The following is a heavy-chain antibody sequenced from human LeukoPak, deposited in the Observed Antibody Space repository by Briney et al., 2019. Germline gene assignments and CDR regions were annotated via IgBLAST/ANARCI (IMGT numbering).Heavy chain of an antibody. J-gene: IGHJ3*02. CDR1: GYTFTGYY. CDR2: INPNSGGT. D-gene: IGHD3-22*01. V-gene: IGHV1-2*04. Sequence: ASVKVSCKASGYTFTGYYMHWVRQAPGQGLEWMGWINPNSGGTNYAQKFQGWVTMTRDTSISTAYMELSRLRSDDTAVYYCAREYHYYDRADAFDIWGQGTMVTVSS. CDR3: AREYHYYDRADAFDI.